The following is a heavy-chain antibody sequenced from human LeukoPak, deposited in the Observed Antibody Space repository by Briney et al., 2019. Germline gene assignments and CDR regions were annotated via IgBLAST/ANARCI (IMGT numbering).Heavy chain of an antibody. CDR2: INPNSGGT. CDR1: GYTFTGYY. J-gene: IGHJ3*02. CDR3: ARAYCSGGSCLGENDAFDI. Sequence: ASVKVSCKASGYTFTGYYMHWVRQAPGQGLEWMGRINPNSGGTNYAQKFQGRVTMTRDTSISTAYMELSRLRSDDTAVYYCARAYCSGGSCLGENDAFDIWGQGTMVTVSS. V-gene: IGHV1-2*06. D-gene: IGHD2-15*01.